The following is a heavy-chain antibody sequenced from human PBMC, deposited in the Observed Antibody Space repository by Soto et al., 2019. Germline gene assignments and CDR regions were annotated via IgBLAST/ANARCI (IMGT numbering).Heavy chain of an antibody. CDR3: ARDPSGYYYYGMDV. CDR2: IYYSGST. Sequence: SETLSLTCTVSVGSISSGGYYWSWIRQHPGKGLEWIGYIYYSGSTYYNPSLKSRVTISVDTSKNQFSLKLSSVTAADTAVYYCARDPSGYYYYGMDVWGQGTTVTVSS. V-gene: IGHV4-31*03. CDR1: VGSISSGGYY. J-gene: IGHJ6*02.